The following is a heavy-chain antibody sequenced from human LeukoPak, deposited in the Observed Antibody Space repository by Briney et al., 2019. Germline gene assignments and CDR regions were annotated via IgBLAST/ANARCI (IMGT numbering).Heavy chain of an antibody. CDR1: GGSISSNTYY. V-gene: IGHV4-39*01. D-gene: IGHD6-13*01. CDR2: IYYSGST. CDR3: ARSSGYSSSGGLNWFDT. Sequence: KPSETLSLTCTVPGGSISSNTYYWAWIRQPPGKGLEWIGSIYYSGSTYYNPSLKSRVTISVDTSKNQFSLKLSSVTAADTAVYYCARSSGYSSSGGLNWFDTWGQGTLVTVSS. J-gene: IGHJ5*02.